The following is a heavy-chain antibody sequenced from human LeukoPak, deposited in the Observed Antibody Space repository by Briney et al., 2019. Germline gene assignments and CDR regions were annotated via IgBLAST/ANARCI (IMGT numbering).Heavy chain of an antibody. CDR3: ARGRLCSGGHCYLNFDY. D-gene: IGHD2-15*01. J-gene: IGHJ4*02. CDR1: GFTFSSYA. CDR2: IWHDGSNE. V-gene: IGHV3-33*01. Sequence: GGSVRLFCAPSGFTFSSYAMHWVRQAPGKGLAGVAVIWHDGSNEYYGDSVKGRFTISRDNSKNTLYLQMNSLRAEDTAVYYCARGRLCSGGHCYLNFDYWGLGTLVTVSS.